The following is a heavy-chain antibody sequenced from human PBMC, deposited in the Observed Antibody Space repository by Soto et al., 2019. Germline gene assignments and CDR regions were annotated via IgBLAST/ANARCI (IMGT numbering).Heavy chain of an antibody. J-gene: IGHJ3*02. Sequence: QVQLQQWGAGLLKPSETLSLTCAVYGGFVSSGSYSWSWIRRPPGKGLEWIGEMSHSGGTHFNPSLKSRVTISVDTSKNQFSLKMSSVTAADTALYYCARVERGTATTVVDAFDIWGPGTMVTVSS. V-gene: IGHV4-34*01. CDR3: ARVERGTATTVVDAFDI. CDR1: GGFVSSGSYS. CDR2: MSHSGGT. D-gene: IGHD1-1*01.